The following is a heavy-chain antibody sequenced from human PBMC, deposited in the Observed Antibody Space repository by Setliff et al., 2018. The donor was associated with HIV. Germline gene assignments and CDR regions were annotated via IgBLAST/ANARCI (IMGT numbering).Heavy chain of an antibody. CDR3: ARDVGRDGYCFDH. D-gene: IGHD5-12*01. J-gene: IGHJ4*02. CDR1: GYSLSTYA. Sequence: ASVKVSCKASGYSLSTYAISWVRQAPGRGLEWIGWISGNNANTNYAQKLQGRVTMTTDTSTSTAYMELRSLRSDDTAVYYCARDVGRDGYCFDHWGQGTLVTVSS. V-gene: IGHV1-18*01. CDR2: ISGNNANT.